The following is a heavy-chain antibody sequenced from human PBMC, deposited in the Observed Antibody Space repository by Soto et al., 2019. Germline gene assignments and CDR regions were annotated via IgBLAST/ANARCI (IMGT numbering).Heavy chain of an antibody. Sequence: GGSLRLSCAASGFTFSSYGMHWVRQAPGKGLEWVAVIWYDGSNKYYADSVKGRFTISRDNSKNTLYLQMNSLRAEDTAVYYCARDPKVVAATPDAFDIWGQGTMVTVSS. J-gene: IGHJ3*02. CDR1: GFTFSSYG. V-gene: IGHV3-33*01. CDR2: IWYDGSNK. CDR3: ARDPKVVAATPDAFDI. D-gene: IGHD2-15*01.